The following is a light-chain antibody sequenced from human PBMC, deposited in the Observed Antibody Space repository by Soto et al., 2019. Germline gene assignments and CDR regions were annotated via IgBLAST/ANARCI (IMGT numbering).Light chain of an antibody. CDR2: EGT. CDR1: SSDIGSYDL. J-gene: IGLJ1*01. Sequence: QSALTQPASVSGPLGQSIVISCTGSSSDIGSYDLVSWYQQYPGKAPKVVIVEGTKRPSGVSNRFSGSKSGNTASLTISGLQTEDEDDYYCCSYAGRRTYVFGAGTKLTVL. CDR3: CSYAGRRTYV. V-gene: IGLV2-23*01.